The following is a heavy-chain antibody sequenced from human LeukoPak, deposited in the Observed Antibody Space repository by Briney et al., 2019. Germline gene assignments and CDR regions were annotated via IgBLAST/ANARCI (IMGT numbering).Heavy chain of an antibody. V-gene: IGHV3-23*01. CDR3: APGEEYCDWDCA. D-gene: IGHD2-21*02. CDR2: ISGSGGST. CDR1: GFTFSRYA. Sequence: GGSLSLSCPASGFTFSRYAMRWVRQAPGRGLEWVSLISGSGGSTYYADSLKGRFTLSRDNSRHTVNLSMNSLRAEDTAVYYCAPGEEYCDWDCAWGQGTLVAVSS. J-gene: IGHJ5*02.